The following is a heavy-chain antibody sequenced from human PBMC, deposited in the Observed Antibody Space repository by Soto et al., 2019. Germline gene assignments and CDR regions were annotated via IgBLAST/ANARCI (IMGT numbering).Heavy chain of an antibody. CDR3: SRVMGITIFGVVMHDAFDV. CDR2: ISSSSSTI. Sequence: GGSLRLSCAASGFTFSSYSMNWVRQAPGKGLEWVSYISSSSSTIYYADSVKGRFTISRDNAKNSLYLQMNSLRAEDTAVYYCSRVMGITIFGVVMHDAFDVWGQGTMVTVSS. D-gene: IGHD3-3*01. CDR1: GFTFSSYS. V-gene: IGHV3-48*01. J-gene: IGHJ3*01.